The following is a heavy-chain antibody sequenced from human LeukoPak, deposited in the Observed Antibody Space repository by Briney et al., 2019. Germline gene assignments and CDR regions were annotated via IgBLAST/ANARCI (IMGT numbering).Heavy chain of an antibody. J-gene: IGHJ3*02. CDR3: ARGRYCSSTSCYSDAFDI. D-gene: IGHD2-2*01. Sequence: ASQTLSLTCTVSGGSISSGGYYWSWLRQHPGKGLEWIGYIYYSGSTYYNPSLKSRVTMSVDTSKNQLSLKLSSVTAADTAVYYCARGRYCSSTSCYSDAFDIWGQGTMVTVSS. CDR2: IYYSGST. CDR1: GGSISSGGYY. V-gene: IGHV4-31*03.